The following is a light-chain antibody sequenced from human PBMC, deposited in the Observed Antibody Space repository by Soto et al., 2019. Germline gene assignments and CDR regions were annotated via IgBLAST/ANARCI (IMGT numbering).Light chain of an antibody. CDR2: RHN. CDR1: SSNIGSNY. J-gene: IGLJ1*01. CDR3: AAWDDSLSGYV. V-gene: IGLV1-47*01. Sequence: QSVRTKLPSGSGTPGRGRTISCSGSSSNIGSNYVYWYQQLPGTAPKLLIYRHNQRPSGVPDRFSGSKSGTSASLAISGLRSEDEADYYCAAWDDSLSGYVFGTGTKVTVL.